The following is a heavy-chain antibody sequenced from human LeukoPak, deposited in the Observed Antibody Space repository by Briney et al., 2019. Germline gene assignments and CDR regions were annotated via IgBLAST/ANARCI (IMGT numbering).Heavy chain of an antibody. CDR1: GLTFRNAW. CDR2: IKSETDGGTT. CDR3: TTDPGDYEIY. J-gene: IGHJ4*02. D-gene: IGHD4-17*01. V-gene: IGHV3-15*01. Sequence: GGSLRLSCAASGLTFRNAWMSWVRQAPGKGLEWVGRIKSETDGGTTDYAAPVKGRFTISRDDSKNMLYLQLDSLRPEDTAVYYCTTDPGDYEIYWGQGTLVTVSS.